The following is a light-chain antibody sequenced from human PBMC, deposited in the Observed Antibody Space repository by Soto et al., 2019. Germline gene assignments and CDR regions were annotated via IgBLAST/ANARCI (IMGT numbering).Light chain of an antibody. Sequence: QSALTQPASVSGSPGQSITISCTGTISDVGGYNYVSWFQHHPGEAPKLMIYDVSNRPSGVSYRFSGSKSVNTASLTISGLQAEDEADYYCSSYTISGTTVFGGGTQLTVL. V-gene: IGLV2-14*03. CDR2: DVS. CDR3: SSYTISGTTV. CDR1: ISDVGGYNY. J-gene: IGLJ2*01.